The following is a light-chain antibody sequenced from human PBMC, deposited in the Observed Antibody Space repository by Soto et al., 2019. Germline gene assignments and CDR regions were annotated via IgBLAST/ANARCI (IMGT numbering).Light chain of an antibody. Sequence: QSALTQPRSVSGSPGQSVTIACTGTGSDVGGYDYVSWYQQHPGKAPKLMIYDVNQRPSGVPDRFSGSESGNTASLTISGLQTEDEADYYCCSYAGRYVFGSGTKVTVL. CDR2: DVN. J-gene: IGLJ1*01. CDR1: GSDVGGYDY. V-gene: IGLV2-11*01. CDR3: CSYAGRYV.